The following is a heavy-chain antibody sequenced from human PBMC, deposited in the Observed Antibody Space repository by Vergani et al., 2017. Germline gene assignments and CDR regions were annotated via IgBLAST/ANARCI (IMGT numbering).Heavy chain of an antibody. Sequence: EVQLVESGGGLIQPGGSLRLSCAASGFTVSSKYMTWVRQAPGKGLEWVSIIYSDGRTYSADSVKGRFTISRDNTKNTVYLQMNSLRAEDTAVYYCAKTGLVVVTAEPYFFDYWGQGTLVTVSS. V-gene: IGHV3-53*01. CDR1: GFTVSSKY. J-gene: IGHJ4*02. D-gene: IGHD2-21*02. CDR2: IYSDGRT. CDR3: AKTGLVVVTAEPYFFDY.